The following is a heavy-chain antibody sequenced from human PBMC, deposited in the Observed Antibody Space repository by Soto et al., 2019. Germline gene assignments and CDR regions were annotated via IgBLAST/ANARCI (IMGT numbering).Heavy chain of an antibody. J-gene: IGHJ6*03. CDR1: GFTFSGSA. D-gene: IGHD6-6*01. CDR2: IRSKANSYAT. Sequence: EVQLVESGGGLVQPGGSLKLSCAASGFTFSGSAMHWVRQASGKGLEWVGRIRSKANSYATAYAASVKGRFTISRDDSKNTAYLQMNSLKTEDTAVYYCKLPEYYYYYMDVWGKGTTVTVSS. CDR3: KLPEYYYYYMDV. V-gene: IGHV3-73*01.